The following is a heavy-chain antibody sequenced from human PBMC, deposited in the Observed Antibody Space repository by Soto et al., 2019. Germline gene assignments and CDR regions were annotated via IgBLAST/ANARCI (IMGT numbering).Heavy chain of an antibody. J-gene: IGHJ6*02. CDR1: GGSVSSGDYF. CDR2: IYYSGST. CDR3: ARSPNYYYYGFDV. Sequence: TLSFTCTVSGGSVSSGDYFWSWLRQSPGKRLEWIAYIYYSGSTNYNPSLKSRATISVDTSKSQVSLTLTSMTATDAALYYCARSPNYYYYGFDVWGQGTAVTVSS. D-gene: IGHD3-10*01. V-gene: IGHV4-61*08.